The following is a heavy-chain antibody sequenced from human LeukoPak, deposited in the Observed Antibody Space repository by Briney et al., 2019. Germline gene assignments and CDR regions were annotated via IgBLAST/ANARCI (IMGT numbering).Heavy chain of an antibody. CDR3: ARIAVAGHDAFHI. D-gene: IGHD6-19*01. Sequence: SETLSLTCAVSGYSISSGYYWGWIRQPPGKGLEWIGSIYHSGSTYYNPSLKSRVTISVDTSKNQFSLKLSSVTAADTAVYYCARIAVAGHDAFHIWGQGTMVTVSS. V-gene: IGHV4-38-2*01. CDR2: IYHSGST. J-gene: IGHJ3*02. CDR1: GYSISSGYY.